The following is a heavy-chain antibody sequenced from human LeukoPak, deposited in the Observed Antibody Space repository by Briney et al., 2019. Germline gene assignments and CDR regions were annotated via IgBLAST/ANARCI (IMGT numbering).Heavy chain of an antibody. CDR3: ARSNYFDY. Sequence: GESLKISCKGSGYSFTSYWIAWVRQMPGQGLEWMGIIYPSDSDTKYSPSFQGQVTISADKSISTAYLQWSSLKASDAAIYYCARSNYFDYWGQGTLVTVSS. J-gene: IGHJ4*02. CDR2: IYPSDSDT. CDR1: GYSFTSYW. V-gene: IGHV5-51*01. D-gene: IGHD6-6*01.